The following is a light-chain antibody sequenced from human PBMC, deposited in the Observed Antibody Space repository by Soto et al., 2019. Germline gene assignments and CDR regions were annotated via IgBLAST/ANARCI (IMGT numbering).Light chain of an antibody. CDR3: QQYNNWPLT. V-gene: IGKV3D-15*01. CDR2: DAS. J-gene: IGKJ4*01. CDR1: QSISRT. Sequence: EIVLTQSPDTLSVSPGERATLSCRASQSISRTLAWYQQKSGQPPRLLLYDASTRATGFPARFSGSGYGTEFTLTVSSPPSEDFAVYYCQQYNNWPLTFGGGTTVEIK.